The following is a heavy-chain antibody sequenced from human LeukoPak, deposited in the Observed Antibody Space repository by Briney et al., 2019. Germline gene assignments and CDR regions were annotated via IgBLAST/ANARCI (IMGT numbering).Heavy chain of an antibody. Sequence: PGGSLRLSCAASGFTFSTYWMSWVRQAPGKGLERVANIKKDGSEKYYVESVKGRFTISRDNAKNSLYLQMNSLRAEDTAVYYCAREGMEWLVTDHWGQGALVTVSS. CDR1: GFTFSTYW. CDR2: IKKDGSEK. V-gene: IGHV3-7*05. D-gene: IGHD6-19*01. CDR3: AREGMEWLVTDH. J-gene: IGHJ4*02.